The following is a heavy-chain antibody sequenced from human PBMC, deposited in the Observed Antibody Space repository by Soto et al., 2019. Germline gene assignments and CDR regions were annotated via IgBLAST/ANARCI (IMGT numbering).Heavy chain of an antibody. CDR2: ILVDGRT. Sequence: PGGSLRLSCAASGFICSSYDMSWVRQAPGKGLEWVSTILVDGRTFYVDSVRGRFTISRDSSKNTVYLQMNSLTAGDTALYYCAKATATGGGAFDICGQGTTVTVSS. CDR3: AKATATGGGAFDI. J-gene: IGHJ3*02. D-gene: IGHD2-8*02. CDR1: GFICSSYD. V-gene: IGHV3-23*01.